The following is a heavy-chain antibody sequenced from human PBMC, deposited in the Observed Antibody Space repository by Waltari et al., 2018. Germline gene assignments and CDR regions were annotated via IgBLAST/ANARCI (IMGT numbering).Heavy chain of an antibody. CDR3: ASRAVVPAARGDAFDI. CDR1: GYSLTRYW. Sequence: EVQLVQSGAEVKKPGESLKISGKGSGYSLTRYWIGWVRQMPGKGLEWMGIIYPGDSDTRYSPSFQGQVTISADKSISTAYLQWSSLKASDTAMYYCASRAVVPAARGDAFDIWGQGTMVTVSS. D-gene: IGHD2-2*01. J-gene: IGHJ3*02. V-gene: IGHV5-51*03. CDR2: IYPGDSDT.